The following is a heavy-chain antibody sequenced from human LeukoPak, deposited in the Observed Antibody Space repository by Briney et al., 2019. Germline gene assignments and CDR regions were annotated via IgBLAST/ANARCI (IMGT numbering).Heavy chain of an antibody. Sequence: GGSLRLSCAASGFTFGSYSMHWVRQAPGKGLEWVAVISYDGRNTYYAKSVKGRFAISRDDSKNTLYLQMNSLRADDTAVYYCARNSATTGYYFDYWGQGTLVTVSS. J-gene: IGHJ4*02. D-gene: IGHD4-17*01. V-gene: IGHV3-30*09. CDR3: ARNSATTGYYFDY. CDR2: ISYDGRNT. CDR1: GFTFGSYS.